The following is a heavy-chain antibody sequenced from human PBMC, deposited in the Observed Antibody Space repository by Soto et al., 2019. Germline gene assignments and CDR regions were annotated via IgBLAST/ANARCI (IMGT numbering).Heavy chain of an antibody. Sequence: GESLKISRKGSGYSFTTYWIGWVRQIPGKGVEWMGIIYPGDSDTRYSPSFQGQVTISADKSISTAYLQWSSLKASDTAMYYCARQGTGWYFDYWGQGTVVTVSS. D-gene: IGHD6-19*01. V-gene: IGHV5-51*01. CDR1: GYSFTTYW. CDR2: IYPGDSDT. CDR3: ARQGTGWYFDY. J-gene: IGHJ4*02.